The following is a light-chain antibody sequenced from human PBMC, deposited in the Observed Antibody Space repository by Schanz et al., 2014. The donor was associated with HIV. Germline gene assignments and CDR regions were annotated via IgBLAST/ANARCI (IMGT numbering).Light chain of an antibody. J-gene: IGLJ3*02. V-gene: IGLV2-14*01. CDR2: DVA. CDR3: SSYTSGSTRV. CDR1: SGDVGGYNY. Sequence: QSVLTQPASVSGSPGQSITISCTGTSGDVGGYNYVSWYQQHPGKAPKLIIYDVANRPSGVSNRFSGSKSGNTASLTISGLQAEDEADYYCSSYTSGSTRVFGGGTKLTVL.